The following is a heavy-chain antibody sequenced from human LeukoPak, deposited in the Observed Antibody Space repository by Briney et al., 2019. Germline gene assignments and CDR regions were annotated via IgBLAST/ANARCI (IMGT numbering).Heavy chain of an antibody. V-gene: IGHV3-23*01. CDR1: GFSFSNSA. CDR2: ISESGAIT. J-gene: IGHJ4*02. Sequence: GGSLRLSCAASGFSFSNSALGWVRQAPGKGLKWVSGISESGAITHYADSVKGRFTISRDNSKTTVFLQMNSLRAEDTAVYYCAVSVRFERVWHYFNNWGQGTQVTVSS. CDR3: AVSVRFERVWHYFNN. D-gene: IGHD3-9*01.